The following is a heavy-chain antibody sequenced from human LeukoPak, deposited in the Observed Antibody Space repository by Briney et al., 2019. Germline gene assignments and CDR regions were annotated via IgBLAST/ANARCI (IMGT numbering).Heavy chain of an antibody. CDR3: VKDVHYLGSYRESLDP. Sequence: GGSLRLSCATSGFTFKTYGMHWVRQAPGEGLEWVTFLDYTGNNQYYADSMKGRLTISRDNSKNTVFLQMNNLRLEDTAIYYCVKDVHYLGSYRESLDPWGQGTLVTVSS. J-gene: IGHJ5*02. D-gene: IGHD3-10*01. V-gene: IGHV3-30*02. CDR1: GFTFKTYG. CDR2: LDYTGNNQ.